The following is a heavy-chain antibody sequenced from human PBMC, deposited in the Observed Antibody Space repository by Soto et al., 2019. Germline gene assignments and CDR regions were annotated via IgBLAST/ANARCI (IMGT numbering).Heavy chain of an antibody. D-gene: IGHD3-10*01. CDR1: GFTFSSFV. J-gene: IGHJ6*04. V-gene: IGHV3-23*01. CDR3: ARARLGYGAGRGGMDV. Sequence: EVQLLESGGAVVQPGGSLRLSCAASGFTFSSFVMNWVRQAPGKGLEWVSGMSGSGGRIYHADSVKGRFTISGDNSKNTLFMDMKSLRADDTAVYHCARARLGYGAGRGGMDVWGKGTTVNVSS. CDR2: MSGSGGRI.